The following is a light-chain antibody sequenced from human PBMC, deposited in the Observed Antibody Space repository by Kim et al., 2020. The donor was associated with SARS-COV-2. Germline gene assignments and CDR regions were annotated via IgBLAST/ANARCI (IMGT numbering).Light chain of an antibody. CDR1: HAVSTW. Sequence: DIQMTQSPSSVSASVGDRVTITCRASHAVSTWLAWYQHKPGKAPKLLIYAASSLQSGVPPRFRGSGSGTDFTLPISSLLPEYFSSYYCLQTNSFPLSFGGGTKLDIK. CDR3: LQTNSFPLS. J-gene: IGKJ4*01. V-gene: IGKV1-12*01. CDR2: AAS.